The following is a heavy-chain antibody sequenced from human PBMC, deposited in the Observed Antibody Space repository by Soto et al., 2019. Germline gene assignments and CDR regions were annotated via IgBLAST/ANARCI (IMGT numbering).Heavy chain of an antibody. CDR1: GYTFTSYY. CDR2: INPSGGST. D-gene: IGHD1-1*01. Sequence: ASVKVSCKASGYTFTSYYIQWVRQAPGQGLEWMGIINPSGGSTNYAQKFQGRVTMTRDTSTSTVYMKLSSLRSEDTAIYYCSRGYPPRDQLGNLPGAFWGQGTLVTVSS. V-gene: IGHV1-46*03. J-gene: IGHJ4*02. CDR3: SRGYPPRDQLGNLPGAF.